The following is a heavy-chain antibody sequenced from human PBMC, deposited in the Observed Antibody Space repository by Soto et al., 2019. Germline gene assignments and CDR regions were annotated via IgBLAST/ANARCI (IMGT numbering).Heavy chain of an antibody. V-gene: IGHV3-33*01. J-gene: IGHJ4*02. Sequence: GGSLRLSCAASGFTFSSYGMHWVRQAPGKGLEWVAVIWYDGSNKYYADSVKGRFTISRDNSKNTLYLQMNSLRAEDTAVYYCARDRRPVAPLDYWGQGTLVTVSS. CDR2: IWYDGSNK. CDR1: GFTFSSYG. D-gene: IGHD6-19*01. CDR3: ARDRRPVAPLDY.